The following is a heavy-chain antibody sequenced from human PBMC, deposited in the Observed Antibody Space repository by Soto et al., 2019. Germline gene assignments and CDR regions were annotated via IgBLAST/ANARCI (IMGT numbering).Heavy chain of an antibody. CDR3: ARGPITMIVARFGY. V-gene: IGHV4-31*03. D-gene: IGHD3-22*01. CDR1: GGSISSGGYY. CDR2: IYYSGST. J-gene: IGHJ4*02. Sequence: QVQLQESGPGLVKPSQTLSLTCTVSGGSISSGGYYWSWIRQHPGKGLAWIGYIYYSGSTYYNPSLKSRVTHAVDPSKHQFALTLSSVTAPDAAVYYCARGPITMIVARFGYWGQGTPVTVSS.